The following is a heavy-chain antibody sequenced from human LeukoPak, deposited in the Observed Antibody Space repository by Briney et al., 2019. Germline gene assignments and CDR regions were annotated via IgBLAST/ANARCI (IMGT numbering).Heavy chain of an antibody. J-gene: IGHJ3*02. Sequence: PSETLSLTCTVSGGSISSYYWSWIRQPAGKGLEWIGRIYTSGSTNYNPSLKSRVTMSVDTSKNQFSLKLSSVTAADTAVYYCARELALLWFGELLGSQDAFDIWGQGTMVTVSS. CDR2: IYTSGST. CDR1: GGSISSYY. CDR3: ARELALLWFGELLGSQDAFDI. V-gene: IGHV4-4*07. D-gene: IGHD3-10*01.